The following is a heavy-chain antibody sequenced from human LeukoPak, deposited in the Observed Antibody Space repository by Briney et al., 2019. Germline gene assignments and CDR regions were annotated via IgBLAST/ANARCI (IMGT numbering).Heavy chain of an antibody. CDR3: ARQSIPRYSSSWYYFDY. CDR2: ISYDESNK. Sequence: GGSLRLSCAASGFTFSSCAMHWVRQAPGKGLEWVALISYDESNKYYADSVKGRFTISRDNSKNTLYLQMNSLRAEDTAVYYCARQSIPRYSSSWYYFDYWGQGTLVTVSS. J-gene: IGHJ4*02. D-gene: IGHD6-13*01. CDR1: GFTFSSCA. V-gene: IGHV3-30*04.